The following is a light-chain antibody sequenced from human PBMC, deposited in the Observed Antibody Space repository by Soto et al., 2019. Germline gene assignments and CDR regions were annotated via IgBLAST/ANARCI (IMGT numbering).Light chain of an antibody. CDR1: QSVSSS. J-gene: IGKJ5*01. CDR3: QQRSSSIT. V-gene: IGKV3-11*01. Sequence: EIVLTQSPVTLSLSPGERATLSCRASQSVSSSLAWYQQKPGQAPRLLIYDASNTATGIPARFSGSGSGTDFTPTISSLQPEDFAIYYWQQRSSSITFGQGTRLETK. CDR2: DAS.